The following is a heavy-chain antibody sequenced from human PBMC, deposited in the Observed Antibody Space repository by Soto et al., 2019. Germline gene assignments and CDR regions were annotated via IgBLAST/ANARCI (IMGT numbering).Heavy chain of an antibody. CDR2: VNPILSMS. D-gene: IGHD6-19*01. CDR3: AKGLSSGWSPGFDY. CDR1: GDTFSFYT. J-gene: IGHJ4*02. Sequence: SVKVSCKASGDTFSFYTINWVRQAPGLGLEWMGRVNPILSMSNYAQKFQGRVTMTADNSKNTLYLQMNNLRAEDTAVYYCAKGLSSGWSPGFDYWGQGTLVTVSS. V-gene: IGHV1-69*02.